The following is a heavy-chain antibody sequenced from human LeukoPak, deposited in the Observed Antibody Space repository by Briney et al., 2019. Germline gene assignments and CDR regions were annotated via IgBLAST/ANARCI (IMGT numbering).Heavy chain of an antibody. Sequence: SETLSLTCTVSGGSFSRGSYYWRWIRQPPGKGLEWIGYIYYSGSTNYNPSLKSRVTISVDTSKNQFSLKLSSVTAADTAVYYCARDPRSSGYCSGGSCSDWFDPWGQGTLVTVSS. J-gene: IGHJ5*02. CDR1: GGSFSRGSYY. CDR3: ARDPRSSGYCSGGSCSDWFDP. V-gene: IGHV4-61*01. D-gene: IGHD2-15*01. CDR2: IYYSGST.